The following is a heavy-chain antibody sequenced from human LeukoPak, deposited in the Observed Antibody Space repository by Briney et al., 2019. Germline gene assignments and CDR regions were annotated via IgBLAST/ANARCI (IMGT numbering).Heavy chain of an antibody. V-gene: IGHV4-30-4*01. CDR2: IYYSGST. D-gene: IGHD3-9*01. J-gene: IGHJ4*02. Sequence: SETLSLTCTVSGGSISSGDYYWSWIRQPPGKGLEWIGYIYYSGSTYYNPSLKSRVTISVDASKNQFSLKLSSVTAADTAVYYCARAGLGIYDILTGYSSMPYYFDYWGQGTLVTVSS. CDR1: GGSISSGDYY. CDR3: ARAGLGIYDILTGYSSMPYYFDY.